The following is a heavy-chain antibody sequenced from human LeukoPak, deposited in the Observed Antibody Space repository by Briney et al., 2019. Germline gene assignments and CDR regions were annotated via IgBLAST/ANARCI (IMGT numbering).Heavy chain of an antibody. CDR3: AKVPRMNIVVVVAATQDDY. D-gene: IGHD2-15*01. V-gene: IGHV3-30*02. CDR1: GFTFSSYG. CDR2: IRYDGSNK. J-gene: IGHJ4*02. Sequence: GGSLRLSCAASGFTFSSYGMHWVRQAPGKGLEWVAFIRYDGSNKYYADSVQGRFTISRDNSKNTLYLQMNSLRAEDTAVYYCAKVPRMNIVVVVAATQDDYWGQGTLVTVSS.